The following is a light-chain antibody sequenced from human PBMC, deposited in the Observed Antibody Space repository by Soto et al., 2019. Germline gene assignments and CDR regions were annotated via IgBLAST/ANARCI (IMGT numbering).Light chain of an antibody. CDR1: QSVTSN. CDR2: GTS. V-gene: IGKV3-20*01. CDR3: QQYGSSPLT. Sequence: IIMTQSPATLSLSHGERVTLSSSPSQSVTSNLAGYHQKPGQAPRLLIYGTSTRATGIPARFSGSGSGTDFTLTISRLEAEDFAVYYCQQYGSSPLTFGGGTKVDTK. J-gene: IGKJ4*01.